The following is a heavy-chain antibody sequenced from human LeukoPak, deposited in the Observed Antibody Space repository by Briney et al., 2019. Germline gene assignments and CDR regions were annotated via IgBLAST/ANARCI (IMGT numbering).Heavy chain of an antibody. Sequence: SETLSLTCTVSGGSISSYYWSWIRQPPGKGLEWIAYISDIGSINYNPSLKSRVTISLETSKDQFSLKLSSVTAADTAVYYCAGHHPRNTVDFWGQGTLVTVSS. D-gene: IGHD2/OR15-2a*01. CDR2: ISDIGSI. CDR1: GGSISSYY. V-gene: IGHV4-59*08. J-gene: IGHJ4*02. CDR3: AGHHPRNTVDF.